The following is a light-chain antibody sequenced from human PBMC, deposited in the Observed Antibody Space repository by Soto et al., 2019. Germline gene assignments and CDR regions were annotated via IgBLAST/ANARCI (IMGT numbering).Light chain of an antibody. J-gene: IGKJ1*01. V-gene: IGKV1-39*01. CDR1: QSISNH. CDR3: QQSYSSPPT. Sequence: QMTQSPSTLSASIGDRVTITCRASQSISNHLNWCQQKPGKAPKLLIFAASSLQSGVPSRFSGSRSGPDFTLTISSLQPEDFATYYCQQSYSSPPTFGQGTKVDIK. CDR2: AAS.